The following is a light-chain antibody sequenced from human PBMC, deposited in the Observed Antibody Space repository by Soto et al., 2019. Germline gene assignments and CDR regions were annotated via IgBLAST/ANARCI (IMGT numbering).Light chain of an antibody. Sequence: QAVLTQPPSVSRAPGQSLTISSTGISSDIGSYNRVSWYQQPPGTAPKLRSYEVNNRPSGVRDRVSVSTSGNTASLTISGLQAENEADYYCSLYTSISTYVFGTGTKVTGL. CDR2: EVN. CDR3: SLYTSISTYV. J-gene: IGLJ1*01. V-gene: IGLV2-18*01. CDR1: SSDIGSYNR.